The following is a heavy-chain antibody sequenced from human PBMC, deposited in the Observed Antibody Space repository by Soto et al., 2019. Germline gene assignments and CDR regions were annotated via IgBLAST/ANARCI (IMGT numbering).Heavy chain of an antibody. CDR2: IYYSGST. D-gene: IGHD6-6*01. Sequence: PSETLSLTCTVSGGSISGYYWSWIRQPPGKGLEWIGYIYYSGSTTYNPSLKSPVTISVDTSRNQFSLKLSSVTAAGTAVYYCAKVRDDHSYFFDYWGQRTLVTAS. CDR1: GGSISGYY. V-gene: IGHV4-59*01. J-gene: IGHJ4*02. CDR3: AKVRDDHSYFFDY.